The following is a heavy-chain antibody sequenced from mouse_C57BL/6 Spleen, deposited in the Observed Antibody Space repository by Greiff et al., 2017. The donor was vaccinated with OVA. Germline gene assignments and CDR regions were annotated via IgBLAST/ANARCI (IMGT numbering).Heavy chain of an antibody. J-gene: IGHJ4*01. D-gene: IGHD2-1*01. Sequence: EVMLVESGEGLVKPGGSLKLSCAASGFTFSSYAMSWVRQTPEKRLEWVAYISSGGDYIYYADTVKGRFTISRDNARNTLYLQMSSLKSEDTAMYYCTSLPYYYAMDYWGQGTSVTVSS. V-gene: IGHV5-9-1*02. CDR2: ISSGGDYI. CDR1: GFTFSSYA. CDR3: TSLPYYYAMDY.